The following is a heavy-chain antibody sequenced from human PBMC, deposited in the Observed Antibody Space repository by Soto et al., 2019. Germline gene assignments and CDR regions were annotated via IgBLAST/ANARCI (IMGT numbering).Heavy chain of an antibody. CDR1: GFAFSTSG. J-gene: IGHJ4*02. Sequence: TGGSLRLSCAASGFAFSTSGMNWVRQAPGKGLEWISFISSTNSTIHYSDSVRGRFTIARDNAKNSLYLQMNSLTVDDTAVYYCVRRTGYCSGGACSWGQGTLVTVSS. CDR3: VRRTGYCSGGACS. V-gene: IGHV3-48*01. CDR2: ISSTNSTI. D-gene: IGHD2-15*01.